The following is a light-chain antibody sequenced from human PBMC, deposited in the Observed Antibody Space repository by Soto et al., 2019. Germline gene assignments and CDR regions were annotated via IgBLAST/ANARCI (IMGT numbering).Light chain of an antibody. J-gene: IGLJ2*01. Sequence: SALTQPASVSGSPGQSITISCTGTSSDVGSYNLVSWYQQHPGKAPKLMIYEVSKRPSGVSNRFSGSKSGNTASLTISGLQAEDEADYYCCSYAGSSTGVFGGGTQLTVL. V-gene: IGLV2-23*02. CDR3: CSYAGSSTGV. CDR2: EVS. CDR1: SSDVGSYNL.